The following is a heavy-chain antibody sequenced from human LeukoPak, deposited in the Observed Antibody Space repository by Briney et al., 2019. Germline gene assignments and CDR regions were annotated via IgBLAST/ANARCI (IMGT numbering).Heavy chain of an antibody. D-gene: IGHD4-23*01. CDR2: IIPIFGTA. V-gene: IGHV1-69*05. CDR1: GGTFSSYA. J-gene: IGHJ4*02. Sequence: ASVTVSCKASGGTFSSYAISWVRQGPGQGLEWMGRIIPIFGTANYAQKFQGRVTITTDESTSTAYMELSSLRSEDIPVYYCARTQTMVVSDPFDYWGQGTVVTVSS. CDR3: ARTQTMVVSDPFDY.